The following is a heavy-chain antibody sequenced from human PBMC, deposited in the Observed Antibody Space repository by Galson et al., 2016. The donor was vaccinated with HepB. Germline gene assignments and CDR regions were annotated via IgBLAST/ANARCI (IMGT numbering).Heavy chain of an antibody. Sequence: SLRLSCAASGVSGTYMRWVRPAPGTGLEWLSVIFPGGGAYYADSVRGRFTTSRDDSWDTVYLQMRSLRPEDTAVYYCARGHYGAFLGQGKLVTVSS. CDR3: ARGHYGAF. CDR1: GVSGTY. V-gene: IGHV3-53*01. J-gene: IGHJ4*02. CDR2: IFPGGGA.